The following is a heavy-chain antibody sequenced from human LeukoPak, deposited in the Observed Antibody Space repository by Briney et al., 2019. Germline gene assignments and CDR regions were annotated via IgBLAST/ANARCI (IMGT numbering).Heavy chain of an antibody. CDR2: ISGSGAST. J-gene: IGHJ4*02. D-gene: IGHD1-26*01. CDR1: GFTFSSFA. CDR3: AKGRGSPYYFEY. V-gene: IGHV3-23*01. Sequence: GGSLRLSCAASGFTFSSFAMTWVRQAPGKGLXWVSAISGSGASTYYADSVKGRFTISRDNSKNTLYLQMNSLRAEDTAVYYCAKGRGSPYYFEYWGQGTLVTVSS.